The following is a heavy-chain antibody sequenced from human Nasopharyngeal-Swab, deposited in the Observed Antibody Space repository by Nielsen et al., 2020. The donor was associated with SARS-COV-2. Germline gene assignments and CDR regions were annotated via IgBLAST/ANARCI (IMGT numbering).Heavy chain of an antibody. V-gene: IGHV3-53*01. Sequence: GGSLRLSCKASGFNFNNYGMHWVRQAPGKGLEWVAVIYSRGETHYTDSVRGRFTISRDNSKNMVNLQLNSLRAEDTAVYYCARMDFIASRDYWGQGTLVTVSS. J-gene: IGHJ4*02. D-gene: IGHD6-13*01. CDR1: GFNFNNYG. CDR3: ARMDFIASRDY. CDR2: IYSRGET.